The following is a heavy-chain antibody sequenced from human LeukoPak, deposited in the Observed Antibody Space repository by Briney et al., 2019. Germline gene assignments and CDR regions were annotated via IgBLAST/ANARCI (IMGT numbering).Heavy chain of an antibody. Sequence: PGGSLRLSCAASGFTVSSNYMSWVRQAPGKGLEWVSVIYSGGSTYYADSVKGRFTISRHNSKNTLYLQMNSLRAEDTAVYYCARVLLGDSSGFASGMDVWGQGTTVTVSS. CDR1: GFTVSSNY. J-gene: IGHJ6*02. CDR3: ARVLLGDSSGFASGMDV. CDR2: IYSGGST. V-gene: IGHV3-53*04. D-gene: IGHD3-22*01.